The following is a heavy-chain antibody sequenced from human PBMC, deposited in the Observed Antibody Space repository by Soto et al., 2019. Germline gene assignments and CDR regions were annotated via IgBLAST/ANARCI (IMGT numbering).Heavy chain of an antibody. CDR1: GGSFSGYY. CDR3: ARCPNWKGGYYYYGMDV. J-gene: IGHJ6*02. V-gene: IGHV4-34*01. CDR2: INHSGST. D-gene: IGHD1-1*01. Sequence: SETLSLTCAVYGGSFSGYYWSWIRQPPGKGLEWIGEINHSGSTNYNPSLKSRVTISVDTSKNQFSLKLSSVTAADTAVYYCARCPNWKGGYYYYGMDVWGQGTTVTVSS.